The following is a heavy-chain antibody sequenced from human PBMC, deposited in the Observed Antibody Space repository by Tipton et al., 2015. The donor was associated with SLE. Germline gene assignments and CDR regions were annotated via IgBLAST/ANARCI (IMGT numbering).Heavy chain of an antibody. CDR3: ARDRGTGYYYYYMDV. V-gene: IGHV4-59*01. CDR1: GGSISSYY. J-gene: IGHJ6*03. D-gene: IGHD3-10*01. Sequence: TLYLTCTVSGGSISSYYRSWIRQPPGKGLEWIGYIYYSGSTNYNPSLKSRVTISVDTSKNQFSLKLSSVTAADTAVYYCARDRGTGYYYYYMDVWGKGTTVTVSS. CDR2: IYYSGST.